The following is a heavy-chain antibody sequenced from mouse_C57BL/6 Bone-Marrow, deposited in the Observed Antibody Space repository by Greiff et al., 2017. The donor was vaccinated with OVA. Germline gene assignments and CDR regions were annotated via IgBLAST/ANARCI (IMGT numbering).Heavy chain of an antibody. Sequence: QVQLQQPGAELVKPGASVKVSCKASGYTFTSYWMHWVKQRPGQGLEWIGRIHPSDSDTNYNQKFKGKATLTVDKSSSTAYMQLSSLTSEDSAVYYCAMITTVVDTEAYWGEGTLVTVSA. CDR2: IHPSDSDT. V-gene: IGHV1-74*01. J-gene: IGHJ3*01. D-gene: IGHD1-1*01. CDR1: GYTFTSYW. CDR3: AMITTVVDTEAY.